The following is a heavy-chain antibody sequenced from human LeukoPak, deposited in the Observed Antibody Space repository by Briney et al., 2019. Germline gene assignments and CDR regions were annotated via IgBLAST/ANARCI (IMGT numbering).Heavy chain of an antibody. D-gene: IGHD3-9*01. CDR2: INHSGST. J-gene: IGHJ4*02. CDR1: GGSFSGYY. CDR3: ARGPLLRYFDWLLSFDY. Sequence: SETLSLTCAVYGGSFSGYYWSWIRQPPGKGLEWVGEINHSGSTNYNPSLKSRVTISVDTSKNQFSLKLSSVTAADTAVYYCARGPLLRYFDWLLSFDYWGQGTLVTVSS. V-gene: IGHV4-34*01.